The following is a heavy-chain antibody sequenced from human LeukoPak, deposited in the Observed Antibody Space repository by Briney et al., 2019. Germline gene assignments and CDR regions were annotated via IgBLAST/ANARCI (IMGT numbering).Heavy chain of an antibody. CDR2: IYYSGST. D-gene: IGHD6-19*01. Sequence: PSETLSLTCTVSGGSISTYYWSWIRQPPGKGLEWIGYIYYSGSTNYNPSLKSRVTISVDTSKNQFSLKLSSVTAADTAVYYCARGGQWLVQGFDYWGQGTLVTVSS. CDR1: GGSISTYY. CDR3: ARGGQWLVQGFDY. J-gene: IGHJ4*02. V-gene: IGHV4-59*01.